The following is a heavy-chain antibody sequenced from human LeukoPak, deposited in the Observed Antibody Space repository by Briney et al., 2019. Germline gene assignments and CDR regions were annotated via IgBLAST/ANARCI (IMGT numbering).Heavy chain of an antibody. V-gene: IGHV3-23*01. D-gene: IGHD3-22*01. Sequence: GGSLRLSCAASGLTFSIYAMSWVRQAPGKGLEWVSAISGSGGSTYYADSVKGRFTISRDNSKNTLYLQMNSLRAEDTAVYYCAKDRWNYYDSSGYDYWGQGTLVTVSS. CDR2: ISGSGGST. CDR3: AKDRWNYYDSSGYDY. CDR1: GLTFSIYA. J-gene: IGHJ4*02.